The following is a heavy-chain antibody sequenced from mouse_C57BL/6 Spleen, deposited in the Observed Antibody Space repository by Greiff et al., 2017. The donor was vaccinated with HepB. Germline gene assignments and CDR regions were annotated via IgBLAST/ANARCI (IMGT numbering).Heavy chain of an antibody. V-gene: IGHV1-53*01. J-gene: IGHJ3*01. CDR3: SRYDYDVGGFAY. Sequence: VQLQQPGTELVKPGASVKLSCKASGYTFTSYWMHWVKQRPGQGLVWIGNINPSNGGTNYNEKFKSKATLTVDKSSSTAYMQLSSLTSEDSAVYYCSRYDYDVGGFAYWGQGTLVTVSA. D-gene: IGHD2-4*01. CDR2: INPSNGGT. CDR1: GYTFTSYW.